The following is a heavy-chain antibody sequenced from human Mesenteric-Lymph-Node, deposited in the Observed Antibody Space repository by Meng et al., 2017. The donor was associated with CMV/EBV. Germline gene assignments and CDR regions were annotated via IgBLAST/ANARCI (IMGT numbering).Heavy chain of an antibody. J-gene: IGHJ6*02. CDR2: IKKDGSEK. Sequence: GESLKISCAASGFTFSSYWMSWVRQAPGKGLEWVANIKKDGSEKYYVDSVKGRFTISRDNAKNSLYLQMNSLRAEDTAVYYCARYGSSGYFMAPRYYYYGMDVWGQGTTVTVSS. CDR3: ARYGSSGYFMAPRYYYYGMDV. D-gene: IGHD3-22*01. CDR1: GFTFSSYW. V-gene: IGHV3-7*01.